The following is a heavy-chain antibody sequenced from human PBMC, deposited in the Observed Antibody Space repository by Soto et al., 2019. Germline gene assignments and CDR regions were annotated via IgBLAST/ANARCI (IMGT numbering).Heavy chain of an antibody. D-gene: IGHD2-15*01. CDR2: MYYSGST. CDR3: ARTLPPPAYCSGGSCFSFYGMDV. CDR1: GGSISSGGYY. V-gene: IGHV4-31*03. J-gene: IGHJ6*02. Sequence: QVQLQESGPGLVKPSQTLSLTCTVSGGSISSGGYYWSWIRQHPGKGLEWIGYMYYSGSTYYNPSLKSRISMSVDKSKNQFSLNLSSVTAADTAVYYCARTLPPPAYCSGGSCFSFYGMDVWGQGTTVTVSS.